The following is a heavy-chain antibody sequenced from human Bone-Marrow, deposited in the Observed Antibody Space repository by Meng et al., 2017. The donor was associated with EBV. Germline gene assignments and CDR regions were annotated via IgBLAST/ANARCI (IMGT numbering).Heavy chain of an antibody. J-gene: IGHJ4*02. CDR2: ITPVFGVA. CDR3: VRDLWLRIGECV. V-gene: IGHV1-69*17. Sequence: VRLVQPGGEVKNPGSSVKVFCKGSGDSFNNFGISWVRQAPGQGLEWMGDITPVFGVANYAESFQGRVTISADTSTRTTYMDLSSLRSDDTAVYYCVRDLWLRIGECVWGQGTLVTVSS. CDR1: GDSFNNFG. D-gene: IGHD5-12*01.